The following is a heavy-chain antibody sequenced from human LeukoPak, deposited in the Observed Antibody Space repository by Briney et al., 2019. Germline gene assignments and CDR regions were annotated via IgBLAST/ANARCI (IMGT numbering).Heavy chain of an antibody. CDR2: INHSAST. CDR3: ARGGPPDSSSWYYFDY. Sequence: SETQSLTCAVYGGSFSGYYWSWIRQPPGKGLEWIGEINHSASTNYNPSLKSRVTISVDTSKNQFSLKLSSVTAADTAVYYCARGGPPDSSSWYYFDYWGQGTLVTVSS. V-gene: IGHV4-34*01. J-gene: IGHJ4*02. CDR1: GGSFSGYY. D-gene: IGHD6-13*01.